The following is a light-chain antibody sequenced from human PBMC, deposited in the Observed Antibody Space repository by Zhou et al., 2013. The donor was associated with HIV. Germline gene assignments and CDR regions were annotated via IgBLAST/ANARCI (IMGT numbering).Light chain of an antibody. CDR2: KAS. CDR3: QHYNDYLYS. Sequence: DIHMTQTPSTLSASVGDRVTISCRASQTIDSWLAWYQQKPGKAPNLLIYKASSLEAGVPSRFSGSGSGTEFTLTISSLQPDDFATYYCQHYNDYLYSFGQGTKLEIK. V-gene: IGKV1-5*03. CDR1: QTIDSW. J-gene: IGKJ2*03.